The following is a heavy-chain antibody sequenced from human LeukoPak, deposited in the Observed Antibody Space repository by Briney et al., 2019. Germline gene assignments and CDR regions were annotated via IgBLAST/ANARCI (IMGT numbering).Heavy chain of an antibody. V-gene: IGHV4-4*08. CDR2: IYNTRST. CDR3: ARDRYYKGFGYYFDY. Sequence: SETLSLTCTVSGGSISSYYWTWIRQPPGKGLEWIGFIYNTRSTNYNPSLKSRVTISFDTSKNQFSLKLNSVTAADTAVYYCARDRYYKGFGYYFDYWGQGTLVTVSS. J-gene: IGHJ4*02. D-gene: IGHD3-22*01. CDR1: GGSISSYY.